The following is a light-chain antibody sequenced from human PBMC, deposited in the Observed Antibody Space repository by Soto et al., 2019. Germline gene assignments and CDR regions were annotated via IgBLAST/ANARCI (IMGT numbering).Light chain of an antibody. CDR1: QSISSW. CDR2: AAS. Sequence: DIQMTQSPSTLYASDGDRVTITCRASQSISSWLAWYQQKPGKVPKLLIYAASSLQSGVPSRFSGSGSGTDFTLTISSLQPEDVATYYCQKYNSAPWTFGQRTKVDI. V-gene: IGKV1-27*01. CDR3: QKYNSAPWT. J-gene: IGKJ1*01.